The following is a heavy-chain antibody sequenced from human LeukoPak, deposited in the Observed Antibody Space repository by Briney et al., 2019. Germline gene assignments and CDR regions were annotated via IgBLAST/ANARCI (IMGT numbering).Heavy chain of an antibody. V-gene: IGHV3-20*01. CDR3: ARDREAAAGTYWFDP. Sequence: GGSLRHSCAASGFTFDDYGMSWVRQAPGKGLEWVSGINWNGGSTGYADSVKGRFTISRDNAKNSLYLQMNSLRAEDTALYHCARDREAAAGTYWFDPWGQGTLVTVSS. D-gene: IGHD6-13*01. CDR2: INWNGGST. J-gene: IGHJ5*02. CDR1: GFTFDDYG.